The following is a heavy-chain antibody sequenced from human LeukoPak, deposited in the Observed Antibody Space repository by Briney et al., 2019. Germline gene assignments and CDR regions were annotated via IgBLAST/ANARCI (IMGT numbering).Heavy chain of an antibody. J-gene: IGHJ4*02. D-gene: IGHD7-27*01. CDR3: ARIRTGTYFDY. V-gene: IGHV2-70*11. Sequence: RESGPALVKPTQTLTLTRTFSGFSLTTIGMCVSWIPQAPGKALEWLARIDWDDDKYYSTSLKTRLTISKHTSKNQVVLTMTNMDPVDTATYYCARIRTGTYFDYWGQGTLVTVSS. CDR2: IDWDDDK. CDR1: GFSLTTIGMC.